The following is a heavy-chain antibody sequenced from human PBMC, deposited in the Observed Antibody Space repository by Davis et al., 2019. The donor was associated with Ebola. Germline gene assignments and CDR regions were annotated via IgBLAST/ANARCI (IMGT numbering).Heavy chain of an antibody. D-gene: IGHD2-15*01. J-gene: IGHJ4*02. CDR3: ARVGRGIGV. CDR2: IYIGGNT. Sequence: GESLKISCAAFGFSVTDNHMTWVRQAPGKGLEWVSLIYIGGNTYYGDSVKGRFTISRDNSQNTLYLEMNTLRVDDTAVYYRARVGRGIGVWGQGTLVTVSS. CDR1: GFSVTDNH. V-gene: IGHV3-53*01.